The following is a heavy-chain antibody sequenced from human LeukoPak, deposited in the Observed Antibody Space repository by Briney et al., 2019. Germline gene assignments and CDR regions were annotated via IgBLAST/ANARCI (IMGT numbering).Heavy chain of an antibody. CDR1: GYTFTGYY. J-gene: IGHJ4*02. V-gene: IGHV1-2*02. Sequence: ASVKVSCKASGYTFTGYYMHWVRQAPGQGLEWMGWINPNSGGTNYAQKFQGRVTMTGDTSISTAYMELSRLRSDDTAVYYCARVVDYGDYTGTTDYWGQGTLVTVSS. D-gene: IGHD4-17*01. CDR2: INPNSGGT. CDR3: ARVVDYGDYTGTTDY.